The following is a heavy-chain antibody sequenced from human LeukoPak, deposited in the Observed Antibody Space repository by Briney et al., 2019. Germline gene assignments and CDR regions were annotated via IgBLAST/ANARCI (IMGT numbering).Heavy chain of an antibody. D-gene: IGHD6-13*01. CDR1: GFTFSSYS. J-gene: IGHJ4*02. CDR3: ARAPRIAAAADY. CDR2: ISSSSSYI. V-gene: IGHV3-21*01. Sequence: KPEGSLRLSCAASGFTFSSYSMNWVHQAPGKGLEWVSSISSSSSYIYYADSVKGRFTISRDNAKNSLYLQMNSLRAEDTAVYYCARAPRIAAAADYWGQGTLVTVSS.